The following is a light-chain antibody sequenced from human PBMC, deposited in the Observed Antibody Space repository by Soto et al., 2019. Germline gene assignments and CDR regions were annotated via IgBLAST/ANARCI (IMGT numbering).Light chain of an antibody. V-gene: IGKV1-39*01. Sequence: DIQMTQSPSSLSASLGDRVTIICRASQTISTYLNWYQQRPGKAPTVLIYGASILQSGGPSRCSASGSATDITLTISSLHPEDLATDYWQQTYRTPRTFGKGTNV. CDR2: GAS. CDR1: QTISTY. CDR3: QQTYRTPRT. J-gene: IGKJ1*01.